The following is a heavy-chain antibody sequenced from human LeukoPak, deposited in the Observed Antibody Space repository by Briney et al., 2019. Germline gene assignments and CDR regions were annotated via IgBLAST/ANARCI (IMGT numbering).Heavy chain of an antibody. CDR1: GYTFTGYY. J-gene: IGHJ4*02. V-gene: IGHV1-2*02. CDR3: AKDQGRGYTYGLYYFDY. D-gene: IGHD5-18*01. Sequence: GASVKVSCKASGYTFTGYYMHWVRQAPGQGLEWMGWINPNSGGTNYAQKFQGRVTITRNTSISTAYMELSSLRSEDTAMYYCAKDQGRGYTYGLYYFDYWGQGTLVTVSS. CDR2: INPNSGGT.